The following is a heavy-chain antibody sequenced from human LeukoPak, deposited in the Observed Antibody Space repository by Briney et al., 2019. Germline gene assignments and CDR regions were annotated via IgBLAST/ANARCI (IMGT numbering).Heavy chain of an antibody. CDR1: GGSISISSGGYY. CDR2: IYYSGST. J-gene: IGHJ3*01. V-gene: IGHV4-31*03. CDR3: ASTWSGSAFDF. D-gene: IGHD2-8*02. Sequence: SETLSLTCTVSGGSISISSGGYYWSWIRQHPGKGLEWIGYIYYSGSTYYNPSLKSRVTISVDTSKNQFSLKLSSVTAADTAVYYCASTWSGSAFDFWGQGTMVTVSS.